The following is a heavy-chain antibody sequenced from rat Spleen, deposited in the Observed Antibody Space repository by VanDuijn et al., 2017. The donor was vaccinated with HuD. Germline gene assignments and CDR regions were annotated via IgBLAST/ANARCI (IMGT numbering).Heavy chain of an antibody. CDR1: GFTFSSFP. V-gene: IGHV5-46*01. CDR3: AREAGLPFHYFDY. CDR2: ITNTGGSI. J-gene: IGHJ2*01. Sequence: EVQLVESGGGLVQPGRSLKLSCAASGFTFSSFPMAWVRQAPKKGLEWVASITNTGGSIYYPDSVKGRFTISRDNAENTVYLQMNSLLSEDTATYYCAREAGLPFHYFDYWGQGVMVTVSS. D-gene: IGHD1-4*01.